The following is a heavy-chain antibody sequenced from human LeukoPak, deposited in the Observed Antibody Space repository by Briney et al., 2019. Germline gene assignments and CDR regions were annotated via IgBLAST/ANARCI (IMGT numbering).Heavy chain of an antibody. CDR1: EFTFSTYN. CDR3: AREKTYYNSGSYYNVLDY. V-gene: IGHV3-21*01. J-gene: IGHJ4*02. Sequence: GRSLRLSCAASEFTFSTYNMAWVRQAPGKGLEWVSSISSGSANIYYADSMKGRFTISRDNAKNSLFLQMNSLRAEDTAFYYCAREKTYYNSGSYYNVLDYWGQGTLVTVSP. CDR2: ISSGSANI. D-gene: IGHD3-10*01.